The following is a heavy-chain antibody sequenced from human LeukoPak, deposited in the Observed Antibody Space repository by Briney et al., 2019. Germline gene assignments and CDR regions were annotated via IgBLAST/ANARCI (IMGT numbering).Heavy chain of an antibody. CDR1: GGSISSSNW. J-gene: IGHJ4*02. D-gene: IGHD4-17*01. Sequence: SETLSLTCAVSGGSISSSNWWSGVRQPPGKGLEWIGEIYHSGSTNYNPSLKSRVTISVDKSKNQFSLKLSSVTAADTAVYYCARIQIDDYAPDALFDYWGQGTLVTVSS. V-gene: IGHV4-4*02. CDR3: ARIQIDDYAPDALFDY. CDR2: IYHSGST.